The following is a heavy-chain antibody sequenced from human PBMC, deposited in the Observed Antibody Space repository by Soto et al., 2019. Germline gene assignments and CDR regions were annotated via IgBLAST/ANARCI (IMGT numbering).Heavy chain of an antibody. CDR2: ISSSGSTI. CDR3: ARDLHDYVSFRFDP. V-gene: IGHV3-11*04. J-gene: IGHJ5*02. CDR1: GFTFSDYY. D-gene: IGHD3-16*01. Sequence: GGSLRLSCAASGFTFSDYYMSWIRPAPGKGLEWVSYISSSGSTIYYADSVKGRFTISRDNAKNSLYLQMNSLRAEDTAVYYCARDLHDYVSFRFDPWGQGTLVTVSS.